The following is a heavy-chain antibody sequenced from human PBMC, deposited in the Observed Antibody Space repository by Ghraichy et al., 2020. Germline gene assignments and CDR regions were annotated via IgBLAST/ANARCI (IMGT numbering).Heavy chain of an antibody. V-gene: IGHV3-23*01. J-gene: IGHJ4*02. CDR1: GFTLSNYA. Sequence: GGSLRLSCAASGFTLSNYAMGWVRQAPGKGLEWVSRISDSGGGTYHADSVKGRFTITRVNSKNTVYLQMNSLRAEDTAVYYCVKGGNFYENSGYQIDYWGQGTLVTVSS. CDR3: VKGGNFYENSGYQIDY. D-gene: IGHD3-22*01. CDR2: ISDSGGGT.